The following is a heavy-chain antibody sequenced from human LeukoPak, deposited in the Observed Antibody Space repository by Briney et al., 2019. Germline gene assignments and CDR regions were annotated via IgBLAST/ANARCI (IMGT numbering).Heavy chain of an antibody. CDR2: FYASGST. CDR3: ALGNCPTTSCYPGVAFDI. D-gene: IGHD2-2*01. J-gene: IGHJ3*02. V-gene: IGHV4-61*02. CDR1: GGSISSSNYY. Sequence: SETLSLTCTVSGGSISSSNYYWGWIRQPAGKGLEWIGRFYASGSTNYNPSLQSRVTISVDTSKNQFSLKLTSVTAADTAVYYCALGNCPTTSCYPGVAFDIWGQGTMVTVSS.